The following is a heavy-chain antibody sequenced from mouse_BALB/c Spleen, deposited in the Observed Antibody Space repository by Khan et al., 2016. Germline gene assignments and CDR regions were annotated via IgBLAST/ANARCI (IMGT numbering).Heavy chain of an antibody. CDR1: GDSITSGY. D-gene: IGHD1-1*01. V-gene: IGHV3-8*02. CDR2: ISHSGST. CDR3: ARYDGSTFVGGRDY. Sequence: EVQLQESGPSLVKLSQSLFLTCSVTGDSITSGYWNWIRKFPGHKLEYTGYISHSGSTYYNPSLKSRISITRDTFKNQYYLQLNSVTTEDTAKYDWARYDGSTFVGGRDYGGPGASDTVSS. J-gene: IGHJ4*01.